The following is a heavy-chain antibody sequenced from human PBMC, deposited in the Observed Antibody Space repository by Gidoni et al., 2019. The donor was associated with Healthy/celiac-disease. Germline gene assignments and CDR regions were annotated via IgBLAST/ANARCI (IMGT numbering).Heavy chain of an antibody. CDR2: ISGSGGST. CDR1: GFTFSSYA. Sequence: EVQLLVSGGGLVQPGGSLRLSCSASGFTFSSYAMSWVRQAPGKGLESVSAISGSGGSTYYADSVKGRFTISRDNSKNTLYLQMNSLRAEDTAVYYCAKEYGDSGYFDYWGQGTLVTVSS. D-gene: IGHD4-17*01. V-gene: IGHV3-23*01. CDR3: AKEYGDSGYFDY. J-gene: IGHJ4*02.